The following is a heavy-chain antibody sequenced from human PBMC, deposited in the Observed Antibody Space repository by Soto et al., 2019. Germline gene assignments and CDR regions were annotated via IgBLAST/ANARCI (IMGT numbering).Heavy chain of an antibody. V-gene: IGHV3-74*01. J-gene: IGHJ6*02. CDR2: ISGSGIST. CDR1: GFTFSNYW. CDR3: ARGGSSWTNYYYYYGMDV. Sequence: PGGSLRLSCAASGFTFSNYWMHWVRQAPGKGLVWVSGISGSGISTHYADSVKGRFTISREDAKNSLYLQMNSLRAGDTAVYYCARGGSSWTNYYYYYGMDVWGQGTTVTVSS. D-gene: IGHD6-13*01.